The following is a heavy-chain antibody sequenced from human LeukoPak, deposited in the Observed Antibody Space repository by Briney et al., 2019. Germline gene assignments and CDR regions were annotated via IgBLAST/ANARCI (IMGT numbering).Heavy chain of an antibody. Sequence: SETLSLTCAVSNGSIGSTVYYWAWIRQPPGKGLEWIGSIYYSGSTCYNPSLKSRLTISVDSSKNQFSLKLSSVTAADTAVYFCARHRTGSYPVGFDPWGQGTLVTVSS. D-gene: IGHD3-10*01. V-gene: IGHV4-39*01. CDR1: NGSIGSTVYY. CDR2: IYYSGST. J-gene: IGHJ5*02. CDR3: ARHRTGSYPVGFDP.